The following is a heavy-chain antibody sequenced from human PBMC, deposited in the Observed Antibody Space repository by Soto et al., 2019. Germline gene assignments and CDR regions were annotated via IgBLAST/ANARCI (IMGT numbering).Heavy chain of an antibody. Sequence: PSETLSLTCAVYGGSFSGYYWSWIRQPPGKGLEWIGEINHSGSTNYNPSLKSRVTISVDTSKNQFSLKLSSVTAADTAVYYCARPQNYYYYYGMDVWGQGTTVTVSS. CDR1: GGSFSGYY. V-gene: IGHV4-34*01. CDR3: ARPQNYYYYYGMDV. CDR2: INHSGST. J-gene: IGHJ6*02.